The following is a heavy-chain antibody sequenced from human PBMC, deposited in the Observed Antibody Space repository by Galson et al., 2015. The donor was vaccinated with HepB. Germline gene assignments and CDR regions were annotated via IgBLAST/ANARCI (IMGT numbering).Heavy chain of an antibody. J-gene: IGHJ6*02. CDR3: ARGYCGGDCYSNYYYYVGMDV. CDR1: GYTFTTYG. V-gene: IGHV1-18*04. D-gene: IGHD2-21*02. CDR2: ISGYSGKT. Sequence: SVKVSCKASGYTFTTYGINWVRQAPGQGPEWMGWISGYSGKTNYPQTLQGRVTMTTDTSTSTAYMELRSLTSDDTAVYYCARGYCGGDCYSNYYYYVGMDVWGQGTTVTVSS.